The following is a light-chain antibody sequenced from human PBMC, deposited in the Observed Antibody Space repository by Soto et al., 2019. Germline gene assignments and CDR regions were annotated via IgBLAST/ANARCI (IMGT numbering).Light chain of an antibody. J-gene: IGLJ1*01. CDR3: SSHGGSNNFYV. Sequence: QSVLTQPPSASGSPGQSVTISCIGTSSDVGAYNYVSWYQQHPGKVPKFMIYEVSKRPSGVPDRFSASKSGNTASLTVSGLQAEDEADYYCSSHGGSNNFYVFGTGTKVTVL. V-gene: IGLV2-8*01. CDR1: SSDVGAYNY. CDR2: EVS.